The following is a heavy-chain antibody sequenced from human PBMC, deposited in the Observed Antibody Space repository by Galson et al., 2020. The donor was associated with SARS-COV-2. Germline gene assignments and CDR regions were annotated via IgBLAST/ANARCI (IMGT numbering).Heavy chain of an antibody. CDR2: LLHDGTNK. CDR3: VRDGFEI. Sequence: GGSLRLSCEASGFTFSSSAMHWVRQAPGEGLEWVAVLLHDGTNKYYKESVKGRFTISGDNSKNTVYLQMDSLRAEDTAVYYCVRDGFEIWGEGTMVTVSS. V-gene: IGHV3-30-3*01. CDR1: GFTFSSSA. J-gene: IGHJ3*02.